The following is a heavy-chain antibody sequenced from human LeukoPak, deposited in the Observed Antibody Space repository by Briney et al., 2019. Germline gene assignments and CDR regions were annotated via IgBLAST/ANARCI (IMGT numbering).Heavy chain of an antibody. CDR1: GYTFTSYG. Sequence: ASVKVSCKASGYTFTSYGISWVRQAPGQGLEWMGWISAYNGNTNYAQKLQGRVTMTTDTSTSTAYMELRSLRSDDTAVYYCARDIVVVPAAIYYYYYGTDVWGKGTTVTVSS. V-gene: IGHV1-18*04. CDR2: ISAYNGNT. CDR3: ARDIVVVPAAIYYYYYGTDV. J-gene: IGHJ6*04. D-gene: IGHD2-2*01.